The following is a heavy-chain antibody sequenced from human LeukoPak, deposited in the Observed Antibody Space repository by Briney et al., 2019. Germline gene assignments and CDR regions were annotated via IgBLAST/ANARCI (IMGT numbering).Heavy chain of an antibody. Sequence: SETLSLTCTVSGGSISGSYWSWIRQPPGKGLEWIAYMYNSGSANYNPSLKSRVTISIDTSKNQFSLKLSSLTAADTAIYYCARGIESYGDYGYWGQGILVTVSS. D-gene: IGHD4-17*01. V-gene: IGHV4-59*01. J-gene: IGHJ4*02. CDR3: ARGIESYGDYGY. CDR2: MYNSGSA. CDR1: GGSISGSY.